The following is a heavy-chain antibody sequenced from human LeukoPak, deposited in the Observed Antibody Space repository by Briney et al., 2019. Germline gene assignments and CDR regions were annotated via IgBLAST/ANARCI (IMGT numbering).Heavy chain of an antibody. J-gene: IGHJ4*02. CDR1: GFTFGSYS. CDR3: ARGEYSSGWWGNY. Sequence: GGSLRLSCAASGFTFGSYSMNWVRQAPGKGLEWVSSISSSSSYIYYADSVKGRFTISRDNAKNSLYLQMNSLRAEDTAVYYCARGEYSSGWWGNYWGQGTLVTVSS. D-gene: IGHD6-19*01. V-gene: IGHV3-21*01. CDR2: ISSSSSYI.